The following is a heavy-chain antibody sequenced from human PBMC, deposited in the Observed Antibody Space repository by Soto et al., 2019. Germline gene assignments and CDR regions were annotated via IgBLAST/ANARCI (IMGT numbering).Heavy chain of an antibody. CDR1: GGSISSYY. CDR2: IYYSGST. V-gene: IGHV4-59*01. CDR3: ARVWGGIDGYSYGFYYYYGMDV. J-gene: IGHJ6*02. D-gene: IGHD5-18*01. Sequence: SETLSLTCTVSGGSISSYYWSWIRQPPGKGLEWIGYIYYSGSTNYNPSLKSRVTISVDTSKNQFSLKLSSVTAADTAVYYCARVWGGIDGYSYGFYYYYGMDVWGQGTTVTVSS.